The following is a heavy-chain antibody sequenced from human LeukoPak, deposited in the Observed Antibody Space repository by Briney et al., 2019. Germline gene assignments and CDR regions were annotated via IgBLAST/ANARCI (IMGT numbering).Heavy chain of an antibody. CDR3: ARDIGVGDAFDI. Sequence: GASVKVSCKASGGTFSSYAISWVRQAPGQGLEWMGRIIPILGIANYAQKFQGRVTITADKSTSTAYMELSSLGSEDTAVYYCARDIGVGDAFDIWGQGTMVTVSS. J-gene: IGHJ3*02. D-gene: IGHD2-15*01. V-gene: IGHV1-69*04. CDR1: GGTFSSYA. CDR2: IIPILGIA.